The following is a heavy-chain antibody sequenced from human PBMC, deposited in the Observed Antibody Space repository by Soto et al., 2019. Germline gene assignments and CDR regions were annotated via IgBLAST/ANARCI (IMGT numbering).Heavy chain of an antibody. V-gene: IGHV4-38-2*02. J-gene: IGHJ4*02. Sequence: SETLSLTCAVSGYSISIGFSWAWIRQPPGRGLEWIGSVSHSASNYYNVSLKSRITISLDTSQNQFSLKLSSVTAADTGMYYCARDWGTGFYHFDHWGQGTLVTVSS. CDR2: VSHSASN. CDR3: ARDWGTGFYHFDH. D-gene: IGHD6-19*01. CDR1: GYSISIGFS.